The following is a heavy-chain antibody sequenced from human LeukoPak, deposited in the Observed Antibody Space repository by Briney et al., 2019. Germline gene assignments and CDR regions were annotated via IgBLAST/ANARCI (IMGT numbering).Heavy chain of an antibody. CDR3: ARGGNRGGSIDY. V-gene: IGHV3-53*01. Sequence: GGSLRLSCAASGFTVSSNSMSWVRQAPGKGLDWVSVIYSGGSIYYADSVTGRFTIPRDNSKNTLYLQMNSLRAEDTAVYYCARGGNRGGSIDYWGQGTLVTVSS. CDR2: IYSGGSI. D-gene: IGHD2-15*01. CDR1: GFTVSSNS. J-gene: IGHJ4*02.